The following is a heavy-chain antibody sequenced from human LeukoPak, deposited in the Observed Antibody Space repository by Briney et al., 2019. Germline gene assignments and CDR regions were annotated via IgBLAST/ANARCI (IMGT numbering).Heavy chain of an antibody. V-gene: IGHV4-4*07. CDR3: ARGDIVVVPAAIQGSDAFDI. Sequence: SETLSLTCTVSGGSISSYYWSWIRQPAGKGLEWIGRIYTSGSTNYNPSLKSRVTMSVDTSKNQFSLKLSSVSAADTAVYYCARGDIVVVPAAIQGSDAFDIWGQGTMVTVSS. D-gene: IGHD2-2*02. J-gene: IGHJ3*02. CDR1: GGSISSYY. CDR2: IYTSGST.